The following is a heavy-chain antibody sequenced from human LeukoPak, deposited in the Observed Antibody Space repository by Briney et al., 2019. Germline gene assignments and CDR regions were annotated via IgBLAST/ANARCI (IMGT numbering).Heavy chain of an antibody. CDR1: GYTLTELS. CDR2: FDPEDGET. CDR3: ATGLNWNYQVYYYYYMDV. J-gene: IGHJ6*03. D-gene: IGHD1-7*01. Sequence: ASVKVSCKVSGYTLTELSMHWVRQAPGKGLEWMGGFDPEDGETIYAQKFQGRVTMTEDTSTDTAYMELSSLRSEDTAVYYCATGLNWNYQVYYYYYMDVWGKGTTVTVSS. V-gene: IGHV1-24*01.